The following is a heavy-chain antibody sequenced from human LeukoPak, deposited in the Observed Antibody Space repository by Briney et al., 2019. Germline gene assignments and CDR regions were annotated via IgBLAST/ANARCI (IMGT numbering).Heavy chain of an antibody. CDR2: HNPNSGNT. CDR1: GYTFTRYD. CDR3: ASMGYCSGGSCYPYYYYGMDV. V-gene: IGHV1-8*02. Sequence: ASVKVSCKASGYTFTRYDINWVRQATGQGLELMGWHNPNSGNTGYAQKFQGRVTMTRNTSISTAYMELSSVRSEDTGVYYCASMGYCSGGSCYPYYYYGMDVWGQGTTVTVSS. J-gene: IGHJ6*02. D-gene: IGHD2-15*01.